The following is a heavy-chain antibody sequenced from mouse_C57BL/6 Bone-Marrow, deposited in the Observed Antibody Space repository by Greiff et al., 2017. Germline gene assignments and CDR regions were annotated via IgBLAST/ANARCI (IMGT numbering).Heavy chain of an antibody. CDR3: AREPIITTVVENAMDY. V-gene: IGHV1-69*01. J-gene: IGHJ4*01. Sequence: QVQLQQPGAELVMPGASVKLSCKASGYTFTSYWMHWVKQRPGQGLEWIGEIDPSDSYTNYNQKFKGQSTLTVDKSSSTAYMQLSSLTSEDAAVDYCAREPIITTVVENAMDYWGQGTSVTVSS. D-gene: IGHD1-1*01. CDR1: GYTFTSYW. CDR2: IDPSDSYT.